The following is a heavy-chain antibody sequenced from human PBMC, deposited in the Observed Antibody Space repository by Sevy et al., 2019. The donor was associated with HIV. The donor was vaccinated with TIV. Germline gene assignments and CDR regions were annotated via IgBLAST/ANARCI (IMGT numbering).Heavy chain of an antibody. V-gene: IGHV3-48*01. Sequence: GGSLRLSCAASGFTFXTYNMNWVRQAPGKGLEWISYISXSXNTIDYADSVKGRFTISRDNAKNSVYLQMNSLRGEDTAVYYCXRGKGSSDYWGQGTLVTVSS. CDR3: XRGKGSSDY. D-gene: IGHD6-6*01. CDR1: GFTFXTYN. J-gene: IGHJ4*02. CDR2: ISXSXNTI.